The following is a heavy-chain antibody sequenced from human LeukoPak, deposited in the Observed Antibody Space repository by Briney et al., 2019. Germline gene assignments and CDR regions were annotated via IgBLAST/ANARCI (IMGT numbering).Heavy chain of an antibody. V-gene: IGHV3-23*01. CDR3: AKHYYDFWSTYHFFDY. CDR2: ISGSGDNT. CDR1: GLTFSSYG. Sequence: GGSLRLSCAASGLTFSSYGMIWVRQAPGKGLEWVSGISGSGDNTYYADSVKGRFTISRDNSKNTLYLQMNSLRAEDTAIYYCAKHYYDFWSTYHFFDYWGQGTLVTVSS. J-gene: IGHJ4*02. D-gene: IGHD3-3*01.